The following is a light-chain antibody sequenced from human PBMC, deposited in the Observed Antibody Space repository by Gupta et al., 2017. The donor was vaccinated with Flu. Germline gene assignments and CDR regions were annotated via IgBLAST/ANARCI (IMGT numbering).Light chain of an antibody. CDR3: QQYNNWPLYT. V-gene: IGKV3-15*01. CDR1: QSVSSN. CDR2: GAS. Sequence: EIVMTQSPATLSVSPGERATLSCRASQSVSSNLAWYKQKPGQAPRLLIYGASTRDTGIPARFSGSGSGTEFTLTISSRQSEDFAVYYCQQYNNWPLYTFGQGTKLEIK. J-gene: IGKJ2*01.